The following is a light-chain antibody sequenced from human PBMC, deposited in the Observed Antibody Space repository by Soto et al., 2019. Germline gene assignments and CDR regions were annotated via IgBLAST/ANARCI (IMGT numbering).Light chain of an antibody. CDR3: QHYNGYSGT. Sequence: DIQMTQSPSTLSASVGDRVSIACRASQSISSWLAWYQQKPGKAPKLLIYGASSLESGVPSRFSGSRSGTDFTLTISGLQPDDFATYYCQHYNGYSGTFGQGTKVDIK. CDR2: GAS. J-gene: IGKJ1*01. CDR1: QSISSW. V-gene: IGKV1-5*01.